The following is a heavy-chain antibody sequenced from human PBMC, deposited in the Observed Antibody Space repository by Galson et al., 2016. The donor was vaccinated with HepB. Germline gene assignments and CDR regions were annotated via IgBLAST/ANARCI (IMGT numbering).Heavy chain of an antibody. Sequence: QSGAEVKKPGESLKISCKGSGYSFTTYWIAWVRQMPGKGLEWMGVIYPGDSDTRYSPSFQGQVTISADKSISTAYLQWSSLKASDTAIYYCARVPITITLGSATGDWLDPWGQGTLVTVSS. V-gene: IGHV5-51*01. CDR2: IYPGDSDT. J-gene: IGHJ5*02. D-gene: IGHD3-9*01. CDR1: GYSFTTYW. CDR3: ARVPITITLGSATGDWLDP.